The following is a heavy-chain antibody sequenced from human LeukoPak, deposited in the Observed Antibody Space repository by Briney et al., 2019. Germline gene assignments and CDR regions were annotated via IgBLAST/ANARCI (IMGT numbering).Heavy chain of an antibody. CDR1: GGSIRGYY. V-gene: IGHV4-4*07. CDR3: ARGPILAPAGTIDY. J-gene: IGHJ4*02. D-gene: IGHD6-13*01. Sequence: SETLSLTCTVSGGSIRGYYWSWIRQPAGKGLEWIGRIYSSGNTNYNPSLKSRVTMSADTSKNRFSLNLSSVTAADTAVYYCARGPILAPAGTIDYWGQGTLVTVSS. CDR2: IYSSGNT.